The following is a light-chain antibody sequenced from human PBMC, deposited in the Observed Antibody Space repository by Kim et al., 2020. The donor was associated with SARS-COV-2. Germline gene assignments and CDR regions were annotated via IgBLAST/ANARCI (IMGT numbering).Light chain of an antibody. V-gene: IGLV2-23*02. CDR1: SNDIGNYDL. CDR2: EVN. CDR3: CSYAGSSTYWV. Sequence: QSALTQPASVFGSPGQSITISCSGTSNDIGNYDLVSWYQQHTGKAPKVIIYEVNSRPSGVSDRFSGSKSGSTASLTISGLRTEDEADYYCCSYAGSSTYWVFGGGTQLTVL. J-gene: IGLJ3*02.